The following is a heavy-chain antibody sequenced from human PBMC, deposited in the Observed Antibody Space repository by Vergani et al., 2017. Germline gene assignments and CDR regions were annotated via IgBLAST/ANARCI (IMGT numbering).Heavy chain of an antibody. CDR2: ISSSSSTI. D-gene: IGHD3-9*01. CDR1: GFTFSSYS. V-gene: IGHV3-48*02. J-gene: IGHJ6*02. Sequence: EVQLVESGGGLVQPGGSLRLSCAASGFTFSSYSMNWVRQAPGKGLEWVSYISSSSSTIYYADSVKGRFTISRDNAKISLYLQMNSLRDEGTGVYYCARGHRRYDIVAGLGGAYGMDVWGQGTTVTVSS. CDR3: ARGHRRYDIVAGLGGAYGMDV.